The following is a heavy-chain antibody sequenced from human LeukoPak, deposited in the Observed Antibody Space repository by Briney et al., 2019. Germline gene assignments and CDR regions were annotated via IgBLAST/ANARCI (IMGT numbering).Heavy chain of an antibody. V-gene: IGHV3-23*01. CDR3: AKRLKRNYYYHYAMDV. J-gene: IGHJ6*02. CDR2: IDDSGVIR. D-gene: IGHD3-22*01. CDR1: GFTFKTHA. Sequence: GGSLRLSCAASGFTFKTHAMSWVRQAPGKGLEWVSRIDDSGVIRSYADSVKGRFTIPRDNSKMTLTLQMNSLRAEDTAVYYCAKRLKRNYYYHYAMDVWGQGTTVTVSS.